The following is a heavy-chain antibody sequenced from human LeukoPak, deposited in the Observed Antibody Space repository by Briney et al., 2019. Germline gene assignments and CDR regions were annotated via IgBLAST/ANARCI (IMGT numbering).Heavy chain of an antibody. D-gene: IGHD2-15*01. Sequence: ASVKVSCKASGGTFSSYAISLVRQAPGQGLEWMGGIIPIFGTANYAQKFQGRVTITADESTSTAYMELSSLRSEDTAVYYCARLIRAVGNNWFDPWGQGTLVTVSS. CDR1: GGTFSSYA. CDR3: ARLIRAVGNNWFDP. J-gene: IGHJ5*02. V-gene: IGHV1-69*13. CDR2: IIPIFGTA.